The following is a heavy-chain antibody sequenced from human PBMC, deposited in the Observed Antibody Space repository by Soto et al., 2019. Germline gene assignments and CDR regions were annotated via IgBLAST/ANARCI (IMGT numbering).Heavy chain of an antibody. CDR1: GGSIRSYY. D-gene: IGHD3-22*01. Sequence: SETLSLTCTVSGGSIRSYYWSWIRQPPGKGLEWIGYIYYSGSTNYNPSLKSRVTISVDTSKNQFSLKLSSVTAADTAVYYCARAPTYYYDSSGYYYFDYWGQGTLVTVSS. J-gene: IGHJ4*02. CDR2: IYYSGST. V-gene: IGHV4-59*01. CDR3: ARAPTYYYDSSGYYYFDY.